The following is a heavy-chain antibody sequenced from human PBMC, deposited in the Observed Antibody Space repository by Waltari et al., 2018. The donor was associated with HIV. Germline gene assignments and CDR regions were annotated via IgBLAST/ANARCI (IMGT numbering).Heavy chain of an antibody. D-gene: IGHD2-15*01. CDR1: GYSFTAYY. CDR2: IHPLSGST. Sequence: QVQLVQSGAELKKPGASVEFSCRASGYSFTAYYIHWVRQAPGQGLQWMGPIHPLSGSTNMPLTFQSRITMTRDTSSGAVFIELRGLKFNDTALYYWARGESVSVSNIPPGYRFDFWGQGTLITVSS. J-gene: IGHJ4*02. CDR3: ARGESVSVSNIPPGYRFDF. V-gene: IGHV1-2*06.